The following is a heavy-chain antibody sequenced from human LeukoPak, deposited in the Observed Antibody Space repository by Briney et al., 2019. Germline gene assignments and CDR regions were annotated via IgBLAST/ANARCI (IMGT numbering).Heavy chain of an antibody. V-gene: IGHV3-48*02. CDR1: GFTFRLYS. CDR3: ARDRDWAFDY. J-gene: IGHJ4*02. Sequence: GGSLRLSCAASGFTFRLYSMNWVRQAPGRGLEWVSYIRSSDGAIAYAVSVKGRFTISRDDAKNSLYLQMNSLRDEDTAVYYCARDRDWAFDYWGQGTLITVSS. CDR2: IRSSDGAI. D-gene: IGHD3-9*01.